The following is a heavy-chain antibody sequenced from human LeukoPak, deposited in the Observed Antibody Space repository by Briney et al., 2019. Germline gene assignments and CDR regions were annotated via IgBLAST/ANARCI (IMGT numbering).Heavy chain of an antibody. V-gene: IGHV3-11*03. CDR1: GFTFSDFY. J-gene: IGHJ6*02. D-gene: IGHD2-21*02. CDR3: ARTAREPDV. Sequence: KTGGSLRLSCAASGFTFSDFYMSRIRQAPGRGLEYISYISGTSSDTNYADSVKGRFTISRDNAKNSLYLQMNSLRAEDTAVYYCARTAREPDVRGQGTTVTVSS. CDR2: ISGTSSDT.